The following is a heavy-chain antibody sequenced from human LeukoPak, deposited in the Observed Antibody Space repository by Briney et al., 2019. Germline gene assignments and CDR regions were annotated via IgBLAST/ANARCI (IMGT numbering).Heavy chain of an antibody. CDR1: GYTFTDYY. V-gene: IGHV1-2*02. Sequence: ASVKVSCKASGYTFTDYYMHWVRQAPGQGLEWMGWINPNSGGTNYAQKFQGRVTMTRDTSISTAYMELSRLTFDGTAVYYCARPRLSMVRGVEGVGYWGQGTLVTVSS. J-gene: IGHJ4*02. CDR2: INPNSGGT. CDR3: ARPRLSMVRGVEGVGY. D-gene: IGHD3-10*01.